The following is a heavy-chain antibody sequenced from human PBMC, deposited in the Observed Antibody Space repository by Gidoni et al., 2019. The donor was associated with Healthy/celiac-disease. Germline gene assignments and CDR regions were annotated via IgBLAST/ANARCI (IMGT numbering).Heavy chain of an antibody. J-gene: IGHJ5*02. Sequence: QVQLQESGPGLVKPSETLSLTCTVSGAPISSYYWSWIRQPPGKGLEWIGYIYYSGSTNYNPSLKSRVTISVDTSKNQFSLKLSSVTAADTAVYYCARESRTTVTGWFDPWGQGTLVTVSS. CDR1: GAPISSYY. D-gene: IGHD4-17*01. CDR3: ARESRTTVTGWFDP. CDR2: IYYSGST. V-gene: IGHV4-59*01.